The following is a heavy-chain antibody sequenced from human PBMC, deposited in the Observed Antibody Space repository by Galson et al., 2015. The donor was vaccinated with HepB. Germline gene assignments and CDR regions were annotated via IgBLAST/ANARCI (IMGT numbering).Heavy chain of an antibody. Sequence: TLSLTCTVSGYSISSGYYWGWIRQPPGKGLEWIGNIYHSGSTYYNPSLKSRVTISVDTSKNQFSLKLSSVTAADTAVYYCARGSGLLWFGELLSEERGGYNWFDPWGQGTLVTVSS. CDR3: ARGSGLLWFGELLSEERGGYNWFDP. D-gene: IGHD3-10*01. CDR1: GYSISSGYY. J-gene: IGHJ5*02. CDR2: IYHSGST. V-gene: IGHV4-38-2*02.